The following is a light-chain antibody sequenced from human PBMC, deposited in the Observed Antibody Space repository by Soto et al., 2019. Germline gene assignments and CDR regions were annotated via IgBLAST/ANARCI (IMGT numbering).Light chain of an antibody. V-gene: IGLV2-14*03. CDR1: SS. CDR3: SSYTSSSTGL. CDR2: DVT. Sequence: QSALTQPASVSGSPGQSITISCTGSSSVSWYQQHPGKAPKLIIYDVTNRPSGVSNRFSGSKSGNTASLTISGLQADDEADYYCSSYTSSSTGLFGGGTKLTVL. J-gene: IGLJ3*02.